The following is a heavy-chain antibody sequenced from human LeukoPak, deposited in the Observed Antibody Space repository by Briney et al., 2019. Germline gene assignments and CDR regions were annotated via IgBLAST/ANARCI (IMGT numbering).Heavy chain of an antibody. J-gene: IGHJ3*02. CDR1: GGTFSSYA. Sequence: SVKVSCKASGGTFSSYAISWVRQAPGQGLEWMGRIIPILGIANYAQKFQGRVTITADKSTSTAYMELSSLRAEDTAVYCCAGAAAGTGRPYAFDIWGQGTMVTVSS. CDR2: IIPILGIA. D-gene: IGHD6-13*01. CDR3: AGAAAGTGRPYAFDI. V-gene: IGHV1-69*04.